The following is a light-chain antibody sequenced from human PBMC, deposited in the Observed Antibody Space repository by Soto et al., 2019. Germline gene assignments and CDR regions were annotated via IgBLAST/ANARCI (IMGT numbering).Light chain of an antibody. Sequence: EIVLTQSPGTLSLSPGERETLSCRASQSVSSSYLAWYQQKPGQAPRLLIYGASSRATGIPDRFSGSGSGTDFTLTISRLELEDFAVYYCQQYGSSRPWTFGQGTKVDIK. CDR2: GAS. J-gene: IGKJ1*01. CDR1: QSVSSSY. V-gene: IGKV3-20*01. CDR3: QQYGSSRPWT.